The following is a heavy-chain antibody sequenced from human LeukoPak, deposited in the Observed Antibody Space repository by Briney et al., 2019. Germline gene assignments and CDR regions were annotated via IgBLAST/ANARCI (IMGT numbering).Heavy chain of an antibody. J-gene: IGHJ5*02. CDR3: ARALWFGELSTNNWFDP. Sequence: SQTLSLTCTVSGGSISSGGNYWSWIRQHPGKGLEWIGYIYYSGSTYYNPSLKSRVTISVDTSKNQFSLKLSSVTAADTAVYYCARALWFGELSTNNWFDPWGQGTLVTVSS. D-gene: IGHD3-10*01. CDR2: IYYSGST. CDR1: GGSISSGGNY. V-gene: IGHV4-31*03.